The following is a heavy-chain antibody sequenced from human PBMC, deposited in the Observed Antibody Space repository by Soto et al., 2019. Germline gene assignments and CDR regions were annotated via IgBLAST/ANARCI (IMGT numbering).Heavy chain of an antibody. V-gene: IGHV1-18*01. Sequence: QVQLVQSGAEVKKPGASVKVSCKASGYTFTSYGISWVRQAPGQGLELMGWISAYNGNTNYAQKLQGRVTMTTDTSTSTAYMELRSLRSEDTAVYYCAREADIVVVVAAKGPYYYYGMDVWGQGTTVTVSS. CDR1: GYTFTSYG. CDR3: AREADIVVVVAAKGPYYYYGMDV. D-gene: IGHD2-15*01. J-gene: IGHJ6*02. CDR2: ISAYNGNT.